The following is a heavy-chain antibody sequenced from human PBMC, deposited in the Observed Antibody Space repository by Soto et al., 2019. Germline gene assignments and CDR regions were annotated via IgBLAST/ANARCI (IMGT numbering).Heavy chain of an antibody. V-gene: IGHV4-39*01. CDR2: IYYSGST. CDR1: GGSIISSSYY. D-gene: IGHD6-13*01. J-gene: IGHJ4*02. CDR3: ARRQSSSWYGL. Sequence: PSETHSLTCTVSGGSIISSSYYWGWIRQPPGKGLEWIGSIYYSGSTYYNPSLKSRVTISVDTSKNQFSLKLSSVTAADTAVYYCARRQSSSWYGLWGQGTLVTVSS.